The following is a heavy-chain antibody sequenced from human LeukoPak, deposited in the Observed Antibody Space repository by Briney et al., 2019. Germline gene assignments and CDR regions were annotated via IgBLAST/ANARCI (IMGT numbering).Heavy chain of an antibody. Sequence: GGSLRLSCSASGFTFSSYGTHWVRQAPGKGLEWVAAISYDGSNKYYADSVKGRFTISRDNSKNTLYLQMNSLRAEDTAVYYCAKDHHSSSWLYYFDYWGQGTLVTVSS. V-gene: IGHV3-30*18. D-gene: IGHD6-13*01. CDR2: ISYDGSNK. CDR1: GFTFSSYG. CDR3: AKDHHSSSWLYYFDY. J-gene: IGHJ4*02.